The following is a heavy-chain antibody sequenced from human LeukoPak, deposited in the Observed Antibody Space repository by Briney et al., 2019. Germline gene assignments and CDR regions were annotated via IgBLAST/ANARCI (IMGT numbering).Heavy chain of an antibody. V-gene: IGHV1-46*01. CDR1: GYMFTSYY. CDR3: ARDREIAASGTAFDY. D-gene: IGHD6-13*01. Sequence: ASVKVSCKASGYMFTSYYILWVRQAPGQGLEWMGIINPSDGGTTYAQKFQGRATVTRDTSTSTVYMELSSLRSEDSAVYYCARDREIAASGTAFDYWGQGTLVTVSS. CDR2: INPSDGGT. J-gene: IGHJ4*02.